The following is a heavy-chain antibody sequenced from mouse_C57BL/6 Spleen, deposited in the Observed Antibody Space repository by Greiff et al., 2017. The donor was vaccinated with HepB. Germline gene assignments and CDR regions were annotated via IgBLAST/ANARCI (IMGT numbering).Heavy chain of an antibody. CDR2: IDPSDSYT. J-gene: IGHJ1*03. CDR1: GYTFTSYW. Sequence: QVQLQQPGAELVKPGASVKLSCKASGYTFTSYWMQWVKQRPGQGLEWIGEIDPSDSYTNYNQKFKGKATLTVDTSSSTAYMQLSSLTSEDSAVYYCARSTIYYYGSSLYWYFDVWGTGTTVTVSS. D-gene: IGHD1-1*01. CDR3: ARSTIYYYGSSLYWYFDV. V-gene: IGHV1-50*01.